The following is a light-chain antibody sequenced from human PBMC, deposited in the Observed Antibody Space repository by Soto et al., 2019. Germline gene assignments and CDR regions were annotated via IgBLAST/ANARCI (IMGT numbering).Light chain of an antibody. V-gene: IGKV3-15*01. CDR2: GAS. CDR1: QSVSRN. CDR3: QQYGDWPPDT. Sequence: EVVLTQSPASLSVSPGDRATLSCRASQSVSRNLAWYQQKPGQAPRLLIYGASTRATGVPARFSGSGSATKFSPSISSLQPEDVAAYYCQQYGDWPPDTFGQGTQLEI. J-gene: IGKJ2*01.